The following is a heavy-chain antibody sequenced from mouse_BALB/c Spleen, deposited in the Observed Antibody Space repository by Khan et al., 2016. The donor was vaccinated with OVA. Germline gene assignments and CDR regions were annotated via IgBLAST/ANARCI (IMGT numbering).Heavy chain of an antibody. J-gene: IGHJ3*01. V-gene: IGHV1S137*01. CDR3: ARGGKFSF. CDR1: GYTFTDYA. CDR2: ISTYYGDA. Sequence: QVQLQQSGAELVRPGVSVKISCKGSGYTFTDYAMHWVKQSHAKSLEWIGVISTYYGDADYSQKFKGRATMTVDRSSSTAYMDLARLTAEDSAIYYCARGGKFSFWGQGTLVTVSA. D-gene: IGHD1-1*02.